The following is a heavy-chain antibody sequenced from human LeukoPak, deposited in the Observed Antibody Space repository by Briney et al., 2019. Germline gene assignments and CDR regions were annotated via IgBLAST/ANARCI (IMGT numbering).Heavy chain of an antibody. J-gene: IGHJ4*02. CDR1: GGSISSGPYY. Sequence: SETLSLTCTVSGGSISSGPYYWGWIRQPPGKGLEWIGNIYYGENTYYNPSLKSRVTMSVDESKNEFSLKLTSVTAADTAVYYCARFHTSSWFFDSWGQGILVTVSS. CDR3: ARFHTSSWFFDS. D-gene: IGHD6-13*01. CDR2: IYYGENT. V-gene: IGHV4-39*07.